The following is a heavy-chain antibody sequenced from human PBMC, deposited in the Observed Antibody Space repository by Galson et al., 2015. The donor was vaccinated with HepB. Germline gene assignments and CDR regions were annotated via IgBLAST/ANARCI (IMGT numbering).Heavy chain of an antibody. CDR1: GYTFTSYG. CDR3: ARNDILTGYCIYPDAFDI. V-gene: IGHV1-18*04. J-gene: IGHJ3*02. Sequence: SVKVSCKASGYTFTSYGISWVRQAPGQGLEWMGWISAYNGNTNYAQKLQGRVTMTTDTSTSTAYMELRSLRSDDTAVYYCARNDILTGYCIYPDAFDIWGQGTMVTVSS. CDR2: ISAYNGNT. D-gene: IGHD3-9*01.